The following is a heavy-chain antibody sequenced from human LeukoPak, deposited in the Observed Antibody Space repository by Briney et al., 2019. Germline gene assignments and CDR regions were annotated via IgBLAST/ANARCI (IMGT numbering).Heavy chain of an antibody. V-gene: IGHV3-48*03. J-gene: IGHJ4*02. CDR3: ARDHLGGYR. CDR1: GFTFSSYE. CDR2: ISSSGSTI. Sequence: GGSLRLSCAASGFTFSSYEMNWVCQAPGKGLEWVSYISSSGSTIYYADSVKGRFTISRDNAKNSLYLQMNSLRAEDTAVYYCARDHLGGYRWGQGTLVTVSS. D-gene: IGHD3-16*01.